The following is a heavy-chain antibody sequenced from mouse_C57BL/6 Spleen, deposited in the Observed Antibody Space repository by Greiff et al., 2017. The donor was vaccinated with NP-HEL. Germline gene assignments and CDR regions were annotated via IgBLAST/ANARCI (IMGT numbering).Heavy chain of an antibody. D-gene: IGHD2-4*01. CDR1: GYTFTSYW. J-gene: IGHJ4*01. CDR3: ARRGRLQPTMDY. Sequence: QVQLQQSGAELVRPGSSVKLSCKASGYTFTSYWMHWVKQRPIQGLEWIGNIDPSDSETHYNQKFKDKATLTVDKSSSTAYMQLRSLTSEDSAVYYCARRGRLQPTMDYWGQGTSVTVSS. CDR2: IDPSDSET. V-gene: IGHV1-52*01.